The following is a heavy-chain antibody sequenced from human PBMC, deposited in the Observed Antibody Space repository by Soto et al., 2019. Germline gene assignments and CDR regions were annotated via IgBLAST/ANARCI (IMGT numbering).Heavy chain of an antibody. CDR3: AKDKPGTTSFDY. Sequence: EVQLLESGGGLVQPGGSLRLSCAASGFTFSSYAMSWVRQAPGKGLEWVSVISGTDSHTYYADSVKGRFTISRDNSKNTLYLQMNSLRAEDTAVYYCAKDKPGTTSFDYWGQGTLVTVSS. J-gene: IGHJ4*02. CDR2: ISGTDSHT. V-gene: IGHV3-23*01. CDR1: GFTFSSYA. D-gene: IGHD1-1*01.